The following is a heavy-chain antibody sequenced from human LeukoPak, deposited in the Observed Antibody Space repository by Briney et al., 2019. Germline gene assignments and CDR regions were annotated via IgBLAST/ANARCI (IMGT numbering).Heavy chain of an antibody. CDR1: GGSISSYY. J-gene: IGHJ5*02. Sequence: SETLSLTCTVSGGSISSYYWSWIRQPPGKGLEWIGYIYYSGSTNYNPSLKSRVTISVDTSKNQFSLKLSSVTAADTAVYYCASGYSGYDSFDPWGQGTLVTVSS. D-gene: IGHD5-12*01. CDR2: IYYSGST. CDR3: ASGYSGYDSFDP. V-gene: IGHV4-59*08.